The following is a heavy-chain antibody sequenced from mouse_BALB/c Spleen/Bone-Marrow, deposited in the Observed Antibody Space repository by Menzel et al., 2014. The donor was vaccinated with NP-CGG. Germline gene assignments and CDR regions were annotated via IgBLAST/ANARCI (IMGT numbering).Heavy chain of an antibody. CDR1: GLTFSDFY. D-gene: IGHD2-10*02. Sequence: EVMLVESGGGLVQPGDSLKLSCATSGLTFSDFYMEWVRQPPGKRLEWIAASRNKAKYYTTEYSASVKGRFIVSRGTSQSVLYLQMNALRAEDTATYYCARDVGYGNYFVYWGQGTLVTVSA. CDR2: SRNKAKYYTT. V-gene: IGHV7-1*02. J-gene: IGHJ3*01. CDR3: ARDVGYGNYFVY.